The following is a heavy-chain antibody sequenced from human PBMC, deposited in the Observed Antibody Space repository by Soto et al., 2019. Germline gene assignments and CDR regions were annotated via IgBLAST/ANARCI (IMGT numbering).Heavy chain of an antibody. V-gene: IGHV2-26*01. CDR2: IFSNDEK. D-gene: IGHD4-4*01. J-gene: IGHJ6*02. CDR1: GFSLSNARMG. CDR3: ARILRTVTTPRGGTGNTYYYGMDV. Sequence: QVTLKESGPVLVKPTETLTLTCTVSGFSLSNARMGVSWIRQPPGKALEWLAHIFSNDEKSYSTSLKSRLTISKDTSKSQVVLTMTNMDPVDTATYYCARILRTVTTPRGGTGNTYYYGMDVWGQGTTVTVSS.